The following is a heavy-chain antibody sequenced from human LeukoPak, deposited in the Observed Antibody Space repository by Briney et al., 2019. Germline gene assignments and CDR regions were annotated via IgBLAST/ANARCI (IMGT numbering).Heavy chain of an antibody. J-gene: IGHJ5*02. CDR1: GFTFSSYG. CDR2: IKQDGSEK. CDR3: VREVLYYYGAGRLFWFDP. V-gene: IGHV3-7*01. Sequence: PGGSLRLSCAASGFTFSSYGMHWVRQAPGKGLEWVAKIKQDGSEKYYVDSVKGRFTISRDNAKKSMYLTMNSLRVEDTAVYYCVREVLYYYGAGRLFWFDPWGQGTLVTVSS. D-gene: IGHD3-10*01.